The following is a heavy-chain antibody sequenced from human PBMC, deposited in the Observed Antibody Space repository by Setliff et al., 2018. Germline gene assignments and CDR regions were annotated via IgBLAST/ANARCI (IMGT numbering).Heavy chain of an antibody. CDR3: ARGFDVCGGGACYTDGPYYFDY. D-gene: IGHD2-21*02. Sequence: PSETLSLTCSVSGASITSYYWSWIRQPPGKGLEWIAYIHNNGRIKYNPALKSRVTISLDTSKNQFSLKLSSVAAADTAVYYCARGFDVCGGGACYTDGPYYFDYWGLGTLVTVSS. CDR1: GASITSYY. CDR2: IHNNGRI. J-gene: IGHJ4*02. V-gene: IGHV4-59*12.